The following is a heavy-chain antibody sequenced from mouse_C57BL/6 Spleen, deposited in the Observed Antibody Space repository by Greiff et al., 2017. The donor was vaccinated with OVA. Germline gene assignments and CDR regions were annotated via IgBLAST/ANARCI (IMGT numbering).Heavy chain of an antibody. CDR3: VIYYDYSEG. D-gene: IGHD2-4*01. CDR2: IDPEDGAT. CDR1: GFTITDYY. J-gene: IGHJ1*03. V-gene: IGHV14-2*01. Sequence: EVKLMESGAELVKPGASVKLSCTASGFTITDYYMHWVKQRTEQGLEWIGRIDPEDGATKYAPNFQGKATITADTSSNTAYLQLSSLTSEDTAVYYCVIYYDYSEGWGTGTTVTVSS.